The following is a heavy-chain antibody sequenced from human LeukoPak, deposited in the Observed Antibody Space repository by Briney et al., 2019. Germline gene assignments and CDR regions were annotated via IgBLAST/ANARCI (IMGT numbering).Heavy chain of an antibody. CDR3: ASHGGREGWDYFDY. V-gene: IGHV1-69*13. CDR2: IIPIFGTA. CDR1: GGTFSSYT. Sequence: GASVKVSCKASGGTFSSYTFNWVRQAPGQGLEWMGGIIPIFGTANYAQKFQDRVTITADESTSTAYMELSSLRSDDTAVYYCASHGGREGWDYFDYWGQGTLVTVSS. J-gene: IGHJ4*02. D-gene: IGHD1-26*01.